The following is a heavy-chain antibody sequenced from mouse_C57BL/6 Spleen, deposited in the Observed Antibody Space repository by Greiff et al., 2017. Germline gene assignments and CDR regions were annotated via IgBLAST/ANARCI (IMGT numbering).Heavy chain of an antibody. J-gene: IGHJ3*01. Sequence: VKLMESGAGLVKPGASVKMSCKASGYTFTTYPIEWMKQNHGKSLEWIGNFHPYNDDTKYNEKFKGKATLTVEKSSSTVYLELSRLTSDDSAVYYCARRDGSSPFAYWGQGTLVTVSA. D-gene: IGHD1-1*01. CDR3: ARRDGSSPFAY. V-gene: IGHV1-47*01. CDR2: FHPYNDDT. CDR1: GYTFTTYP.